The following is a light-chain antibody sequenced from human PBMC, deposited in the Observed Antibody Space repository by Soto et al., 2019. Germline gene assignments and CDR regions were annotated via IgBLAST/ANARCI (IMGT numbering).Light chain of an antibody. CDR1: QSVSNSY. CDR2: GAS. CDR3: QQNSSPRT. J-gene: IGKJ1*01. Sequence: EKVLTRSPGTPSLSQGERATRSCRASQSVSNSYSAWYQQQPGPPPSLLIDGASNRACGIPVMFSGSASETDFTPTSTMLAPDVSANYCRQQNSSPRTFGQGTKVAIK. V-gene: IGKV3-20*01.